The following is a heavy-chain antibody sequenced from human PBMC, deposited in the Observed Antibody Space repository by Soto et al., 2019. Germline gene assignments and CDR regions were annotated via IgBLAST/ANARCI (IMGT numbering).Heavy chain of an antibody. CDR2: IYYSGST. CDR1: GGSISSYY. Sequence: SETLSLTCTVSGGSISSYYWSWIRQPPGKGLEWIGYIYYSGSTNYNPSLKSRVTISVDTSKNHFSLKLSSVTAADTAVYYCARDKITGLFDYWGQGTLVTVSS. CDR3: ARDKITGLFDY. J-gene: IGHJ4*02. V-gene: IGHV4-59*01. D-gene: IGHD2-8*02.